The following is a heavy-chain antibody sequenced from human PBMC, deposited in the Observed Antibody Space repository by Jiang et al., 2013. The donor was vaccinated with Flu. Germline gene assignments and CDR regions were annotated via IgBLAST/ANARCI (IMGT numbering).Heavy chain of an antibody. CDR1: GYTFTSYG. CDR3: ARREGSIRWSGYYGESEGFDY. CDR2: ISAYNGNT. J-gene: IGHJ4*02. Sequence: SGAEVKKPGASVKVSCKASGYTFTSYGISWVRQAPGQGLEWMGWISAYNGNTNYAQKLQGRVTMTTDTSTSTAYMELRSLRSDDTAVYYCARREGSIRWSGYYGESEGFDYWGQGTLVTVSS. V-gene: IGHV1-18*01. D-gene: IGHD3-3*01.